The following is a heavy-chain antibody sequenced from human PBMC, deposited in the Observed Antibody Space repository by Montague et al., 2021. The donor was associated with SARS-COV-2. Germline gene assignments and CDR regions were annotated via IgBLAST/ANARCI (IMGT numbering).Heavy chain of an antibody. CDR1: GGSFSGYY. V-gene: IGHV4-34*01. J-gene: IGHJ3*02. Sequence: SETLSLTCAVYGGSFSGYYWTWIRQPPGKGLEWIGEINHSGSTNYDPSLKSRVTISVDTSKNQLSLKVNSVTAADMAVYYCVRDHPYGGPRGAYDIWGQGTVVTVSS. CDR2: INHSGST. CDR3: VRDHPYGGPRGAYDI. D-gene: IGHD4-23*01.